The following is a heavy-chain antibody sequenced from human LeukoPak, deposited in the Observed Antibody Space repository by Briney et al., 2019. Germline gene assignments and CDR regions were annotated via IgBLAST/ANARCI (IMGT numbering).Heavy chain of an antibody. CDR1: GFTFDDYA. Sequence: GGSLRLSCAASGFTFDDYAMSWVRQAPGKGLEWVSAISGNGGSTYYADSVKGRFTISRDNAKNSLYLQMNSLRAEDTAVYYCARYRFVVGATDSFDMWGQGTTVTVSS. D-gene: IGHD1-26*01. J-gene: IGHJ3*02. CDR2: ISGNGGST. CDR3: ARYRFVVGATDSFDM. V-gene: IGHV3-20*04.